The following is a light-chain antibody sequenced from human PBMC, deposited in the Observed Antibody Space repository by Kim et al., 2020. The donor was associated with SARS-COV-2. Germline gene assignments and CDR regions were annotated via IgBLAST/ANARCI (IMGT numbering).Light chain of an antibody. J-gene: IGKJ2*01. CDR2: EAS. Sequence: EIVLTQSPGTLSLSPGERATLSCRASQSVDSSFLAWYQQKPGQDPTLLIYEASTRATGIPDRFSGSGSGTDFTLTISRLEPEDFAMYYCQQFGGASYTFGQGTKLEI. CDR3: QQFGGASYT. V-gene: IGKV3-20*01. CDR1: QSVDSSF.